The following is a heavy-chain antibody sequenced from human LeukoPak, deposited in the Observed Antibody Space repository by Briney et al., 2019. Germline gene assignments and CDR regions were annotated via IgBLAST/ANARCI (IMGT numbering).Heavy chain of an antibody. D-gene: IGHD3-10*01. J-gene: IGHJ4*02. V-gene: IGHV4-30-4*01. CDR1: GGSINSGDNY. Sequence: SETLSLPCTVSGGSINSGDNYWSWIRQPPGKGLERIGFIYYRGTTYYNPSLKSRVSISIDTSRNQFSLKLNSVTAADTAVYYCARIEGNSGYGWSHFDYWGQGRLVTVSS. CDR2: IYYRGTT. CDR3: ARIEGNSGYGWSHFDY.